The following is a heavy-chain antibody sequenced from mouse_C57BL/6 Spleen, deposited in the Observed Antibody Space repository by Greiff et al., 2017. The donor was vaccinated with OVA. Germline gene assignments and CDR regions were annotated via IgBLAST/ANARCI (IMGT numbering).Heavy chain of an antibody. D-gene: IGHD4-1*01. V-gene: IGHV2-2*01. Sequence: VQLQQSGPGLVQPSQSLSITCTVSGFSLTSYGVHWVRQSPGKGLEWLGVIWSGGSTDYNAAFISRLSISKDNSKSQVFFKMNSLQADDTAIYYCASITGTTWFAYWGQGTLVTVSA. CDR2: IWSGGST. CDR3: ASITGTTWFAY. CDR1: GFSLTSYG. J-gene: IGHJ3*01.